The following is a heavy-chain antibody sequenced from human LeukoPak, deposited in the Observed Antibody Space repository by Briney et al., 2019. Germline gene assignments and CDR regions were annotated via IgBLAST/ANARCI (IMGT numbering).Heavy chain of an antibody. D-gene: IGHD6-13*01. V-gene: IGHV3-66*01. Sequence: GGSLRLSCAASGFTVSSNYMSWVRQAPGKGLEWVSVIYSGGSTYYADSVKGRFTISRDNSKNTLYLQMNSLRAEDTAVYYCARVFGAAENYYRGMDVWGKGTTVTVSS. J-gene: IGHJ6*04. CDR3: ARVFGAAENYYRGMDV. CDR2: IYSGGST. CDR1: GFTVSSNY.